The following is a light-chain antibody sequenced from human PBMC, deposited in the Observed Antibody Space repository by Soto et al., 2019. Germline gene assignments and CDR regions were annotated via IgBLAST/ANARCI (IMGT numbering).Light chain of an antibody. Sequence: QSVLTQPASVSGSPGQAITVSCTGSSGAVGTYNLVSWYQQHPGKAPKLIIYGGNKRPSGVSDRFSGSQSGDTASLTISGLQTEDEAYYYCCSYANYNTFVVFGGGTKLTVL. J-gene: IGLJ3*02. CDR2: GGN. V-gene: IGLV2-23*03. CDR3: CSYANYNTFVV. CDR1: SGAVGTYNL.